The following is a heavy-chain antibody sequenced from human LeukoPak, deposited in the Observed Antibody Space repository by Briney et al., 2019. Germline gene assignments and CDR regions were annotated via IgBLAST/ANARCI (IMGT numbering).Heavy chain of an antibody. D-gene: IGHD2-21*02. CDR2: INADGAST. Sequence: GGSLRLSWEASGFTLSNYWMHWVRQTPGQGLVWVGRINADGASTTYAGSVQGRFTITRDNAKHTLYLKMNSVRADETGVYYCARVGYCGGDCYSLDYYYMDVWGKGTTVTVSS. CDR3: ARVGYCGGDCYSLDYYYMDV. CDR1: GFTLSNYW. J-gene: IGHJ6*03. V-gene: IGHV3-74*01.